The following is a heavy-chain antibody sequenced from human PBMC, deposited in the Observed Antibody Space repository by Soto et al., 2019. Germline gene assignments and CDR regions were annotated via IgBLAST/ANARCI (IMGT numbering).Heavy chain of an antibody. Sequence: SETLSLTCTVSGGSISSYYWSWIRQPPGKGLEWNGYIYYSGSTNYNPSLKSRVTISVDTSKNQFSLKLSSVTAADTAVYYCARRGTRGSWMDWGQGTLVTVSS. CDR1: GGSISSYY. J-gene: IGHJ4*02. D-gene: IGHD3-10*01. CDR2: IYYSGST. CDR3: ARRGTRGSWMD. V-gene: IGHV4-59*01.